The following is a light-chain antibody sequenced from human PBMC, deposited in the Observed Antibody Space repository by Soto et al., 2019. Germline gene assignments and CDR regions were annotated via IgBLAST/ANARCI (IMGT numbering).Light chain of an antibody. J-gene: IGKJ5*01. Sequence: EIGMTQSPATLSVSPWERATLSCRASQSVSSNLAWYQQKPGQAPRLLIYGASTRATGIPARFSGSGSGTEFTLTISSLQSEDFAVYYCKPYNNWPPIPFGQGTRLEIK. CDR1: QSVSSN. CDR2: GAS. CDR3: KPYNNWPPIP. V-gene: IGKV3-15*01.